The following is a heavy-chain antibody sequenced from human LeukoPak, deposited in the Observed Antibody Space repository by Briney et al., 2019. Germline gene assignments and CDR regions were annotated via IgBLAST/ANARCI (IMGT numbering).Heavy chain of an antibody. D-gene: IGHD3-10*01. Sequence: LPGGSLRLSCAASGFTFTNYWMTWVRQAPGKRLEWLADIKPDETEKYYIDSVKGRFTISRDNAKNSLFLQMNILRAEDTAVYYCARVLSGRGSLYDYYYYMDVWGKGTTVTISS. V-gene: IGHV3-7*03. CDR3: ARVLSGRGSLYDYYYYMDV. CDR1: GFTFTNYW. J-gene: IGHJ6*03. CDR2: IKPDETEK.